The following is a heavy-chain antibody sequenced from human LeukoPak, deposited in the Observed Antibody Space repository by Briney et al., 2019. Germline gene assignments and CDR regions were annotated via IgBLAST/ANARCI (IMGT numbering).Heavy chain of an antibody. CDR2: IYSGGTT. CDR3: ARDIGSGNYFDY. D-gene: IGHD1-26*01. CDR1: GFTVSSNY. V-gene: IGHV3-53*01. Sequence: GGSLRLSCAASGFTVSSNYMSWVRQAPGKGLEWVSVIYSGGTTYYADSVKGRFTISRDNSKNTLYLQMNSLRVDDTAVYYCARDIGSGNYFDYWGQGTLVTVSS. J-gene: IGHJ4*02.